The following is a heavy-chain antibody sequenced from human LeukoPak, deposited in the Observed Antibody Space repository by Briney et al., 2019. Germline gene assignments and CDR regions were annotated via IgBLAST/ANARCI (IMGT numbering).Heavy chain of an antibody. V-gene: IGHV3-23*01. D-gene: IGHD3-10*01. CDR1: GFTFSAYA. Sequence: PGGSLCLSCEASGFTFSAYAMTWVRQAPGKGLEWVSSIGSDNKPHYSESVKGRFAISGDNSKNTVYLQMNSLRAEDTAVYSCAKDRGDRYWYFDLSGGGTLVSVSS. J-gene: IGHJ2*01. CDR2: IGSDNKP. CDR3: AKDRGDRYWYFDL.